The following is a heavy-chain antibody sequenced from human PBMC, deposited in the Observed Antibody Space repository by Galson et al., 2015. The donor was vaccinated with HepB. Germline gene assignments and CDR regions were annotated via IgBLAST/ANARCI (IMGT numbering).Heavy chain of an antibody. Sequence: SLRLSCAASGFTFSNAWMNWVRQAPGKGLEWVGRIKSKTDGGTTDYAAPVKGRFTISRDDSKNTLYLQMNSLKTEDTAVYYCTSLVVVPLIYYYYYMDVWGKGTTVTVSS. V-gene: IGHV3-15*07. J-gene: IGHJ6*03. CDR3: TSLVVVPLIYYYYYMDV. CDR1: GFTFSNAW. D-gene: IGHD2-21*01. CDR2: IKSKTDGGTT.